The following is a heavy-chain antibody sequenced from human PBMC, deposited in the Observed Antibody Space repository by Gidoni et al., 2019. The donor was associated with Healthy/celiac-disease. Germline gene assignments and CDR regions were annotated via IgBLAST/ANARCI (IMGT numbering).Heavy chain of an antibody. D-gene: IGHD6-19*01. Sequence: QVQLVQSGAEVQKPGASVKVSCKASGHTFTSYDINCVRQATGQGLEWMGWMNPNSGNTGYAQKFQGRVTMTRNTSISTAYMELSSLRSEDTAVYYCARWSAVAGTVRIDPWGQGTLVIVSS. CDR3: ARWSAVAGTVRIDP. CDR1: GHTFTSYD. CDR2: MNPNSGNT. J-gene: IGHJ5*02. V-gene: IGHV1-8*01.